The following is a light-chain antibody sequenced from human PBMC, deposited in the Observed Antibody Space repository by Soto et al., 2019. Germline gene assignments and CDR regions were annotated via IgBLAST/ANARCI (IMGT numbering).Light chain of an antibody. Sequence: QSVLTQPPSVAGAPGQRVSISCTGSSSNIGAGYGVHWYHQLPATAPKLLIFGNNNRPSGVPDRFSGSKSDTSASLGITGLQAEDEADYYCQSYDSSLNGYVFGTGTKVT. CDR1: SSNIGAGYG. J-gene: IGLJ1*01. V-gene: IGLV1-40*01. CDR3: QSYDSSLNGYV. CDR2: GNN.